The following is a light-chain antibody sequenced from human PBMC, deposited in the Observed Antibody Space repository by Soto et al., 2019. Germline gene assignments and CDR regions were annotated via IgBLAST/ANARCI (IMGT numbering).Light chain of an antibody. Sequence: DVVMALSPLSLSVTLGQPASISCRSSQSLVYSDGNTSCNWFQQRPGKSPSRLIYALSNRDSGVPDRFSGRGSGTDITLKISREEDEDVGVYYCMQGTHRPITFGQGTRLEIK. CDR1: QSLVYSDGNTS. CDR3: MQGTHRPIT. V-gene: IGKV2-30*01. J-gene: IGKJ5*01. CDR2: ALS.